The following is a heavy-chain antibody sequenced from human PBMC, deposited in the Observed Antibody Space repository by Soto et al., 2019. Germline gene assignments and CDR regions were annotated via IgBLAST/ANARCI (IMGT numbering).Heavy chain of an antibody. CDR3: AKGSSSSSWYIFDY. Sequence: GGSLRLSCAASGFTFSNNAMSWVRQAPGKGLEWVSAVSGSGGTTYYADSVKGRFTISRDNSKNTVYLQMNSLRAEDTAVYYCAKGSSSSSWYIFDYWGQGKLVTVSS. CDR2: VSGSGGTT. J-gene: IGHJ4*02. D-gene: IGHD6-13*01. V-gene: IGHV3-23*01. CDR1: GFTFSNNA.